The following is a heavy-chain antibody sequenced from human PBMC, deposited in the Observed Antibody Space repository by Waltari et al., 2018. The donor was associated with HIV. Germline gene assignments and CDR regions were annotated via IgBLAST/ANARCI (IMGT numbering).Heavy chain of an antibody. Sequence: QVQLRESGPGLLKPSETLFLTCTVSGVSMNNFYWSWVRQPPGRGLEWISYVHHTGTTNYSPSLRRRATTSMDTSKNQFSLRLTSVTAADTAVYYCARRDFSAWYLDKWGQGTLVTVSS. J-gene: IGHJ4*02. CDR1: GVSMNNFY. D-gene: IGHD6-19*01. V-gene: IGHV4-59*08. CDR3: ARRDFSAWYLDK. CDR2: VHHTGTT.